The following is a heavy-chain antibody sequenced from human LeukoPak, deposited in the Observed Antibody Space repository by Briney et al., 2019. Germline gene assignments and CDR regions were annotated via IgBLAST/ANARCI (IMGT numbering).Heavy chain of an antibody. CDR3: VPNLFDY. Sequence: GGSLRLSCAASGFGFTTYRMHWVRQAPGKGLVWVSRIGGEDNNRTYADSVKGRFTISRDNAKNMLYLQMDRLRAEDTAVYYCVPNLFDYWGQGALVTVSS. V-gene: IGHV3-74*01. CDR1: GFGFTTYR. CDR2: IGGEDNNR. J-gene: IGHJ4*02.